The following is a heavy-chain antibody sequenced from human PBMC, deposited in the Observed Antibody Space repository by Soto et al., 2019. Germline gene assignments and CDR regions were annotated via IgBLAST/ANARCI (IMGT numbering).Heavy chain of an antibody. CDR1: GGSISSGDYY. D-gene: IGHD3-9*01. CDR3: AREYYDILTGPTGLDY. V-gene: IGHV4-30-4*01. CDR2: IYYSGST. J-gene: IGHJ4*02. Sequence: SETLSLTCTVSGGSISSGDYYWSWIRQPPGKGLEWIGYIYYSGSTYYNPPLKSRVTISVDTSKNQFSLKLSSVTAADTAVYYCAREYYDILTGPTGLDYWGQGTLVTVSS.